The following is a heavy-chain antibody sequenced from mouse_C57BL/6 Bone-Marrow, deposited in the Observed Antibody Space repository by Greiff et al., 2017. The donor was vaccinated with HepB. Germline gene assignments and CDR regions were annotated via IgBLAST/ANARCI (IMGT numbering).Heavy chain of an antibody. V-gene: IGHV1-59*01. CDR3: ARRNDYDVGDY. D-gene: IGHD2-4*01. CDR2: IDPSDSYT. J-gene: IGHJ3*01. Sequence: VQLQQPGAELVRPGTSVKLSCKASGYTFTSYWMHWVKQRPGQGLEWIGVIDPSDSYTNYNQKFKGKATLTVDTSSSTAYMQLSSLTSEDSAVYDCARRNDYDVGDYWGQGTLVTVSA. CDR1: GYTFTSYW.